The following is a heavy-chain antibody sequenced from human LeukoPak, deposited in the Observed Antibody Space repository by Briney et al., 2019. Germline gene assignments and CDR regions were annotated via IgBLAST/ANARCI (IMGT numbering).Heavy chain of an antibody. CDR2: ISSSSSYI. Sequence: PGGSLRLSCAASGFTFSSYSMNWVRQAPGKGLEWASSISSSSSYIYYAGSVKGRFTISRDNAKNSLYLQMNSLRAEDTAVYYCARDPRARPAATEYDYWGQGTLVTVSS. CDR3: ARDPRARPAATEYDY. CDR1: GFTFSSYS. J-gene: IGHJ4*02. V-gene: IGHV3-21*01. D-gene: IGHD2-2*01.